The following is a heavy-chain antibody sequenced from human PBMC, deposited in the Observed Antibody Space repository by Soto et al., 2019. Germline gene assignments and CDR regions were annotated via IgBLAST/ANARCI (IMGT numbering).Heavy chain of an antibody. V-gene: IGHV1-58*02. CDR1: GSGFIRSG. CDR2: IVVASGQT. J-gene: IGHJ6*02. CDR3: SADRTDIGVGWWV. D-gene: IGHD5-12*01. Sequence: GASVKVSCKASGSGFIRSGIQWVRRAHGQRLEWIGWIVVASGQTNYAQNFRGRVAITRDTSTATAYIELTGLTSEDTAVYFCSADRTDIGVGWWVWGQGTTVTVSS.